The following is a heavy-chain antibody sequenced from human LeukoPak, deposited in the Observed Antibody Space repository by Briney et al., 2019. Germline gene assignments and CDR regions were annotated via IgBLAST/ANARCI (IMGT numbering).Heavy chain of an antibody. V-gene: IGHV4-34*01. D-gene: IGHD6-13*01. CDR2: INHSGST. J-gene: IGHJ5*02. CDR3: ARRAAAAGTSGRRFDP. Sequence: SETLSLTCAVYGGSFSGYYWSWIRQPPGKGLEWIGEINHSGSTNYNPSLKSRVTISVDTSKNQFSLKLSSVTAADTAVYYCARRAAAAGTSGRRFDPWGQGTLVTVSS. CDR1: GGSFSGYY.